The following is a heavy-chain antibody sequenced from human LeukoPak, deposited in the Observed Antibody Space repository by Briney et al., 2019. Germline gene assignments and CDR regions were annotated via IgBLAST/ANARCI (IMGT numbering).Heavy chain of an antibody. V-gene: IGHV1-2*02. CDR2: INPNSSGT. CDR3: ARGYCTNGVCYTGFDY. D-gene: IGHD2-8*01. J-gene: IGHJ4*02. CDR1: GYTFTGYY. Sequence: ASVKVSCKASGYTFTGYYMHWVRQAPGQGLEWMGWINPNSSGTNYAQKFQGRVTMTRDTSISTAYMELSRLRSDDTAVYYCARGYCTNGVCYTGFDYWGQGTLVTVSS.